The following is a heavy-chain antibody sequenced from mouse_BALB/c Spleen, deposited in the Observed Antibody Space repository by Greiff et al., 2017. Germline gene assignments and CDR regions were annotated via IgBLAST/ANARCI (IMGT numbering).Heavy chain of an antibody. D-gene: IGHD2-4*01. J-gene: IGHJ3*01. Sequence: VKVVESGPGLVAPSQSLSITCTVSGFSLTSYGVHWVRQPPGKGLEWLGVIWAGGSTNYNSALMSRLSISKDNSKSQVFLKMNSLQTDDTAMYYCARDSPMITTTGAWFAYWGQGTLVTVSA. CDR2: IWAGGST. CDR1: GFSLTSYG. CDR3: ARDSPMITTTGAWFAY. V-gene: IGHV2-9*02.